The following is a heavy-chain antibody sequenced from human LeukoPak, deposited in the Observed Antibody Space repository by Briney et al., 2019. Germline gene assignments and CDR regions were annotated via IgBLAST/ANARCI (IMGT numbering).Heavy chain of an antibody. CDR2: ISGSGGST. CDR3: AKMSCSGGSFGGFEDWFDP. J-gene: IGHJ5*02. D-gene: IGHD2-15*01. CDR1: GFTFSSYA. Sequence: GGSLRLSCAASGFTFSSYAMSWVRQAPGKGLEWVSAISGSGGSTYYADSVKGRFTISRDNSKNTLYLQMDSLRAEDTAVYYCAKMSCSGGSFGGFEDWFDPWGQGTLVTVSS. V-gene: IGHV3-23*01.